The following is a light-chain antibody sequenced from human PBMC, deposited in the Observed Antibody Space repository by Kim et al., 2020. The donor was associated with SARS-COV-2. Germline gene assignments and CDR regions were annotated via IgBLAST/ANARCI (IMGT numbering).Light chain of an antibody. CDR2: DNN. CDR1: SYNIGNNY. V-gene: IGLV1-51*01. J-gene: IGLJ2*01. Sequence: GQKVTISCSGSSYNIGNNYVSWYQQLPGTAPNLLIYDNNKRPSGIPDRFSGSKSGTSATLGITGLQTGDEADYYCKTWDSRLTVVVFGGGTQLTVL. CDR3: KTWDSRLTVVV.